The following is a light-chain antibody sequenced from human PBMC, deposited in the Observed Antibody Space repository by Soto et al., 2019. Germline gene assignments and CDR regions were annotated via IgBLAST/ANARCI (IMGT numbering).Light chain of an antibody. CDR2: DNN. Sequence: QSVLTQPPSVSAAPGQKVTISCSGGSSNIGNNYVSWYQHLPGTAPKLLIYDNNERPSGIPDRFSGSKSGTSATLGIAGLQTGDEADYYCGTWDTSLSAVVFGGGTKLTVV. CDR1: SSNIGNNY. CDR3: GTWDTSLSAVV. V-gene: IGLV1-51*01. J-gene: IGLJ2*01.